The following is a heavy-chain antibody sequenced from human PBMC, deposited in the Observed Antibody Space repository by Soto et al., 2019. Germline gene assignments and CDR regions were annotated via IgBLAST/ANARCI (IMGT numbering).Heavy chain of an antibody. D-gene: IGHD6-13*01. V-gene: IGHV1-18*01. J-gene: IGHJ4*02. CDR2: ISGYNGNT. CDR1: GYTFSSYG. CDR3: ARDHSSSRHDFDS. Sequence: QVQLVQSGAEVKKPGAAVKVSCKASGYTFSSYGINWVRQAPGQGLEWMGWISGYNGNTNYAQKFQDRVTMTTDTSASTAYMELWSLRSDDTAMYYCARDHSSSRHDFDSWGQGTLVTVSS.